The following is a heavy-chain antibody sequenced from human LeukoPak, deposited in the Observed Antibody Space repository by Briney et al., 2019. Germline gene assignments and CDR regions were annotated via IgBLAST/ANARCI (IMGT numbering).Heavy chain of an antibody. J-gene: IGHJ4*02. CDR3: ARGEGMVGATFHY. V-gene: IGHV4-59*01. D-gene: IGHD1-26*01. Sequence: PSETLSLTCTVSGRTISSYYWSWIRQPPGKGLEWVRYIYYSGSTNYNPSLKSRVTISVDTSKNQFALKLSSVTAADTAVYCCARGEGMVGATFHYWGQGTLVTVSS. CDR1: GRTISSYY. CDR2: IYYSGST.